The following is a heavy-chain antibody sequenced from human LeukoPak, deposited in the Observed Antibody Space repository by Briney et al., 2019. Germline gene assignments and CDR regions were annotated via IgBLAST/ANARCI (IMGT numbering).Heavy chain of an antibody. CDR2: IKGDGSSI. V-gene: IGHV3-74*01. J-gene: IGHJ4*02. D-gene: IGHD1-26*01. Sequence: GGSLRLSCAASGFTSSNHWMHWVRQTPGKGLVWVSRIKGDGSSISHADSVKGRFTISRDNAKNTLDLQMNNLRVEDTAVYYCVRDGVGAPPFDYWGEGVLVTVSS. CDR1: GFTSSNHW. CDR3: VRDGVGAPPFDY.